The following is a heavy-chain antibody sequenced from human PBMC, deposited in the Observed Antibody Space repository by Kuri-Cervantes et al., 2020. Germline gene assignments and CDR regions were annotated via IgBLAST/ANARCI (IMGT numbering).Heavy chain of an antibody. V-gene: IGHV3-23*01. Sequence: GESLKISCAASGFTFSSYAMSWVRQAPGKGLECVSIISGTGGSSYYADSVKGRFTISRDNSKNTLDLQMSSLRAEDTAVYYCARDGGTPVHDAFDIWGQGTMVTVSS. J-gene: IGHJ3*02. CDR2: ISGTGGSS. CDR3: ARDGGTPVHDAFDI. CDR1: GFTFSSYA. D-gene: IGHD4-17*01.